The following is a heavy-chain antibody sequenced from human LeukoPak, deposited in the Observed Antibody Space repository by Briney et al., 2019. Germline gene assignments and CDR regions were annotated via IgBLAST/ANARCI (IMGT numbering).Heavy chain of an antibody. D-gene: IGHD6-13*01. Sequence: SETLSLTCAVYGGSFSGYYWSWIRQPPGKGLEWIGEINHSGSTNYNPSLKSRVTISVDTSKNQFSLKLSPVTAADTAVYYFARWPAAAGTDYGGQGTLVTVSS. CDR2: INHSGST. CDR1: GGSFSGYY. J-gene: IGHJ4*02. CDR3: ARWPAAAGTDY. V-gene: IGHV4-34*01.